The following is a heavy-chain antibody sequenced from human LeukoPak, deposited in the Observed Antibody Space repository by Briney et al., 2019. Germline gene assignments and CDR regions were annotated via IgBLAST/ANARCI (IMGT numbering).Heavy chain of an antibody. V-gene: IGHV3-30-3*01. CDR1: GFTFSSYA. CDR2: ISYDGSNK. D-gene: IGHD6-13*01. Sequence: PGGSLRLSCAASGFTFSSYAMHWVRQAPGKGLEWVAVISYDGSNKYYADSVKGRFTISRDNSKNTLYLQMNSLRAEDTAVYYCARDSIAAAVDSDFDYWAREPWSPSPQ. CDR3: ARDSIAAAVDSDFDY. J-gene: IGHJ4*02.